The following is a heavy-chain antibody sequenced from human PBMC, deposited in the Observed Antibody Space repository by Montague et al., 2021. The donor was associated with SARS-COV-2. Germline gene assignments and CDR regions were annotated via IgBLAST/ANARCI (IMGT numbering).Heavy chain of an antibody. Sequence: ETRSLTCNVSGDSITNTRYFWGWIRQPPGKALEWIGSIYHNGKTYYNPALERRALMSIDTSKNQFSLRLSSVIASDTAVYYCAAEVKYFFDNWGQGFLVSVSS. J-gene: IGHJ4*02. CDR1: GDSITNTRYF. CDR3: AAEVKYFFDN. D-gene: IGHD3-22*01. V-gene: IGHV4-39*01. CDR2: IYHNGKT.